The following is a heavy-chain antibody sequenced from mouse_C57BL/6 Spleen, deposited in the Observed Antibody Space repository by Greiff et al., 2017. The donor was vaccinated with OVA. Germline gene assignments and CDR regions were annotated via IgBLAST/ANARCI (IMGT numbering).Heavy chain of an antibody. Sequence: VQLQQSGAELVKPGASVKISCKASGYAFSSYWMNWVKQRPGKGLEWIGQIYPGDGDTNYNGKFKGKATLTADKSSSTAYMQLSSLTSEDSAVYFCARRELPYYFDYWGQGTTLTVSS. CDR3: ARRELPYYFDY. V-gene: IGHV1-80*01. CDR1: GYAFSSYW. J-gene: IGHJ2*01. CDR2: IYPGDGDT.